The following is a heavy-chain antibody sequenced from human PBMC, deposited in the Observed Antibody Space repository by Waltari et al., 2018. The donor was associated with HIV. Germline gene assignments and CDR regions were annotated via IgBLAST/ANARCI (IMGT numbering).Heavy chain of an antibody. Sequence: QVQLVQSGAEVKKPGASVTVSCTLSGYTFIDYYIHWVRQAPGQGLEWMGWINPDSGVTKSGQKFQGRVTMTRDTSISTVFLQLSGLRSDDTGVYYCARVGSSWNFGSHNFDIWGQGTMVTVSS. CDR2: INPDSGVT. D-gene: IGHD1-7*01. CDR1: GYTFIDYY. J-gene: IGHJ3*02. V-gene: IGHV1-2*02. CDR3: ARVGSSWNFGSHNFDI.